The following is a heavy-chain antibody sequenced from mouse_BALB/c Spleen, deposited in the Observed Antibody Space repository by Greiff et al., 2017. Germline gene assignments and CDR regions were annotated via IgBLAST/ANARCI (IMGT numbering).Heavy chain of an antibody. CDR2: IWSGGST. D-gene: IGHD1-2*01. V-gene: IGHV2-4-1*01. Sequence: VMLVESGPGLVQPSQSLSITCTVSGFSLTSYGVHWVRQSPGKGLEWLGVIWSGGSTDYNAAFISRLSISKDNSKSQVFFKMNSLQADDTAIYYCARNPLRLRAMDYWGQGTSVTVSS. CDR3: ARNPLRLRAMDY. J-gene: IGHJ4*01. CDR1: GFSLTSYG.